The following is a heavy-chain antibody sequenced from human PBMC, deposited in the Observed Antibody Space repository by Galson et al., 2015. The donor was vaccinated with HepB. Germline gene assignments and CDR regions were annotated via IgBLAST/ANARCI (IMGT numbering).Heavy chain of an antibody. D-gene: IGHD4-11*01. V-gene: IGHV3-15*01. CDR3: TTFLEMTTVQY. Sequence: SLRLSCTASGFTFRNAWMSWVRQAPGKGLEWVGRIKKKSEGGTTDYDAPVKGRFTISRDDSKNKLYLEMNSLKTEDTALYYCTTFLEMTTVQYWGQGTLVTASS. CDR1: GFTFRNAW. CDR2: IKKKSEGGTT. J-gene: IGHJ4*02.